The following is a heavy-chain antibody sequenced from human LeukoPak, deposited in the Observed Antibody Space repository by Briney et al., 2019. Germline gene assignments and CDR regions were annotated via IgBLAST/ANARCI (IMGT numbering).Heavy chain of an antibody. V-gene: IGHV4-39*07. Sequence: SETLSLTCTVSGGSISRSRYYWGWIRQPPGKGLEWIGSIYYSGSTYYNPSLKSRVTTSVDTSKNQFSLKLSSVTAVDTAVYYCARESYGSRSYDYYYYYMDVWGKGTTVTVSS. J-gene: IGHJ6*03. CDR2: IYYSGST. D-gene: IGHD3-10*01. CDR1: GGSISRSRYY. CDR3: ARESYGSRSYDYYYYYMDV.